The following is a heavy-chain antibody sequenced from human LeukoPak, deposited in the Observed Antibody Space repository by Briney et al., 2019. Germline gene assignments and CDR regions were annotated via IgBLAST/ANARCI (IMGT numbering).Heavy chain of an antibody. V-gene: IGHV3-48*01. CDR1: GFTFSSYS. D-gene: IGHD3-22*01. CDR3: ARGSHYDSSGYYYNFDY. CDR2: ISSSSSTI. Sequence: GGSLRLSCAASGFTFSSYSMNWVRQAPGKGLEWVSYISSSSSTIYYADSVKGRFTISRDNAKNSLYLQMNSLRAEDTAVYYCARGSHYDSSGYYYNFDYWGQGTLVTVSS. J-gene: IGHJ4*02.